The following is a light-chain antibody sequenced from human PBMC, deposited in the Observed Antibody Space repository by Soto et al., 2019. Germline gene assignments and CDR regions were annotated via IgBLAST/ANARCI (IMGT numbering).Light chain of an antibody. J-gene: IGKJ5*01. CDR3: QQSYSTPIT. Sequence: DIQMTQSPSSLSASVGDRVTITFRASQSISSYLNWYQQKPGKAPKLLIYAASSLQSGVPSRFSGSGSGTDFTLTITSLQPEDFATYYCQQSYSTPITFGQGTRLEI. V-gene: IGKV1-39*01. CDR1: QSISSY. CDR2: AAS.